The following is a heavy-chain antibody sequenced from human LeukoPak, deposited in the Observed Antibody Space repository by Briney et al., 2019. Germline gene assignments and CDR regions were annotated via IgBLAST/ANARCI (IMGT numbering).Heavy chain of an antibody. CDR3: ARAAGRAAGTAMAARRGNYGMDV. V-gene: IGHV4-34*01. Sequence: SETLSLTCAVYGGSFSGYYWSWIRQPPGKGLEWIGEINHRGSTNYNPSLKSRVTISVDTSKNQFSLKLSSVTAADTAVYYCARAAGRAAGTAMAARRGNYGMDVWGQGTTVTVSS. CDR2: INHRGST. D-gene: IGHD5-18*01. CDR1: GGSFSGYY. J-gene: IGHJ6*02.